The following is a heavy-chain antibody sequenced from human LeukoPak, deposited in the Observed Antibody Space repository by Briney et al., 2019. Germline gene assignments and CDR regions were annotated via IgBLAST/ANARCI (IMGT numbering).Heavy chain of an antibody. Sequence: GGSLRLSCAASGFTVSSNYMSWVRQAPGRGLECVSVIYSGGSTYYADSVKGRFTISRDNSKNTLFLQMNSLRAEDTAVYYCATRRGRSSGYYPPSYWGQGTLVTVSS. CDR2: IYSGGST. V-gene: IGHV3-53*01. J-gene: IGHJ4*02. CDR1: GFTVSSNY. CDR3: ATRRGRSSGYYPPSY. D-gene: IGHD3-22*01.